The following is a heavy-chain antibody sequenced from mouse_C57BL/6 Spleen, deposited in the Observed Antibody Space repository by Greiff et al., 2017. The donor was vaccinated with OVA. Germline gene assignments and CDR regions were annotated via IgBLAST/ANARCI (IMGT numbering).Heavy chain of an antibody. D-gene: IGHD3-3*01. CDR1: GYAFTNYL. CDR2: INPGSGGT. J-gene: IGHJ2*01. CDR3: AREGGQYYFDY. V-gene: IGHV1-54*01. Sequence: VQLQESGAELVRPGTSVKVSCKASGYAFTNYLIEWVKQRPGQGLEWIGVINPGSGGTNYNEKFKGKATLTADKSSSTAYMQLSSLTSEDSAVYFCAREGGQYYFDYWGQGTTLTVSS.